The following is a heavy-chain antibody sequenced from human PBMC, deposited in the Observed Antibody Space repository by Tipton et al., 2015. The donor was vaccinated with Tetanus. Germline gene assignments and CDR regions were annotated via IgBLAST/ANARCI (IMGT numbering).Heavy chain of an antibody. CDR2: INHSGST. D-gene: IGHD2-2*01. CDR1: GGSFSGYY. J-gene: IGHJ5*02. Sequence: LRLSCAVYGGSFSGYYWSWIRQPPGKGLEWIGEINHSGSTNYNPSPKSRVTISVDTSKNQFSLKLSSVTAADTAVYYCARGLLVVVPAARGRYNWFDPWGQGTLVTVSS. V-gene: IGHV4-34*01. CDR3: ARGLLVVVPAARGRYNWFDP.